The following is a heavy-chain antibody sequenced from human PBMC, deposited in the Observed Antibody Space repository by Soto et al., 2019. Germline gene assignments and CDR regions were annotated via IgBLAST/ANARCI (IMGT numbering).Heavy chain of an antibody. J-gene: IGHJ6*02. CDR3: AKGDVSLDV. Sequence: GGSLRLSCAASGFTFSSYAMSWVRQAPGKGLEWVSAISGSGGSTYYADSVKGRFTISRDSSKNTLFLQMNSLRVEDTAMYYCAKGDVSLDVWGQGTTVTVSS. CDR1: GFTFSSYA. CDR2: ISGSGGST. D-gene: IGHD3-10*01. V-gene: IGHV3-23*01.